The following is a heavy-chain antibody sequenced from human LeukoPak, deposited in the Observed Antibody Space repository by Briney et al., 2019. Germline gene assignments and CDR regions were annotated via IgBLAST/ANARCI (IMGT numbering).Heavy chain of an antibody. Sequence: SETLSLTCTVSGGSISSGGYYWSWIRQPPGKGLEWIGYIYYTGDTNYNPSLKSRVSISVDTSKNQFSLKLSSVTAADTAVYFCGRNGFWWGAQIVFFNCGGREPLV. CDR3: GRNGFWWGAQIVFFNC. CDR1: GGSISSGGYY. CDR2: IYYTGDT. V-gene: IGHV4-61*08. J-gene: IGHJ4*02. D-gene: IGHD2-15*01.